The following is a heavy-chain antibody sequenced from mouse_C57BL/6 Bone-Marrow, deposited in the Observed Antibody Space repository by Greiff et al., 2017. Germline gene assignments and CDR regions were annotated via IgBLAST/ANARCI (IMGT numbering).Heavy chain of an antibody. CDR1: GYTFTSYG. Sequence: VKLMESGAELARPGASVKLSCKASGYTFTSYGIRWVKQSTGQGLEWIGEIYPRSGNTYYNEKFKGKATLTADKSSSTAYMELRSLTSEDSAVYFCAFYYLDYWGQGTTLTVSS. V-gene: IGHV1-81*01. J-gene: IGHJ2*01. CDR2: IYPRSGNT. CDR3: AFYYLDY.